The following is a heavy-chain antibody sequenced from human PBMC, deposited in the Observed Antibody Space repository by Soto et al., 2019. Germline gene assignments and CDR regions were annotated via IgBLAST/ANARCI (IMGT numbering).Heavy chain of an antibody. V-gene: IGHV3-30-3*01. CDR2: ISYDGSNK. Sequence: QVQLVESGGGVVQPGRSLRLSCAASGFTFSSYAMHWVRQAPGKGLEWVAVISYDGSNKYYADSVKGRFTISRDNSKNTLYLRMNSLRAEDTAVYYCARPSYYYYGMDVWGQGTTVTVSS. CDR1: GFTFSSYA. J-gene: IGHJ6*02. CDR3: ARPSYYYYGMDV.